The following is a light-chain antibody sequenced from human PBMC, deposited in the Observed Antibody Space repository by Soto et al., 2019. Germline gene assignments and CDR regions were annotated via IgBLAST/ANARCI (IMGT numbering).Light chain of an antibody. CDR1: NSDVGTYNH. CDR2: EVS. J-gene: IGLJ1*01. V-gene: IGLV2-14*01. Sequence: QSALTQPASVSGSPGQSITISCTGTNSDVGTYNHVSWYQQHPDKAPQLIIYEVSNRTSGLSNRFSASKSGNTASLTISGLQAEDDAEYYCCSYTTSSTLVFGTGTKLTVL. CDR3: CSYTTSSTLV.